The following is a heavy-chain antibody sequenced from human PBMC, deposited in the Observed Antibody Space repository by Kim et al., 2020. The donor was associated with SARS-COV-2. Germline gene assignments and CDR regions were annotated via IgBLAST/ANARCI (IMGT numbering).Heavy chain of an antibody. CDR1: GYSFTGYY. CDR2: INPNTGGT. D-gene: IGHD3-16*01. V-gene: IGHV1-2*06. Sequence: ASVKVSCKASGYSFTGYYVHWVRQAPGQGLEWMGRINPNTGGTDYAQRFQGRVTVTRDTSITTAYLELRGLRSDDSAMYYCARDMGGNRYFFDFWGQGTLVTVSS. J-gene: IGHJ4*02. CDR3: ARDMGGNRYFFDF.